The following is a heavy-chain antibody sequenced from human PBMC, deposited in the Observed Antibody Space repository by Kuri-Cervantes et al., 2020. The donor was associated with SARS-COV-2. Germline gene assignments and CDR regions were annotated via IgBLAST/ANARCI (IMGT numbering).Heavy chain of an antibody. J-gene: IGHJ4*02. V-gene: IGHV4-59*05. CDR3: ARQSVVASDD. CDR2: IYYSGST. CDR1: GGSISSYY. D-gene: IGHD2-15*01. Sequence: GSLRLSCTVSGGSISSYYWSWIRQPPGKGLEWIGSIYYSGSTYYNPSLKSRVTISVDTSKNQFSLKLSSVTAADTAVYYCARQSVVASDDWGQGTPVTVSS.